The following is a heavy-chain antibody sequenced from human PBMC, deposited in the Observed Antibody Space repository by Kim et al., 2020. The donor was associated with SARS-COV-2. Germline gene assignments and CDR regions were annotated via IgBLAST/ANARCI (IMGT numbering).Heavy chain of an antibody. CDR3: ARVGSSWYGWFDP. D-gene: IGHD6-13*01. CDR1: GGSFSGYY. Sequence: SETLSLTCAVYGGSFSGYYWSWIRQPPGKGLEWIGEINHSGSTNYNPSLKSRVTISVDTSKNQFSLKLSSVTAADTAAHYCARVGSSWYGWFDPWGQGTL. J-gene: IGHJ5*02. CDR2: INHSGST. V-gene: IGHV4-34*01.